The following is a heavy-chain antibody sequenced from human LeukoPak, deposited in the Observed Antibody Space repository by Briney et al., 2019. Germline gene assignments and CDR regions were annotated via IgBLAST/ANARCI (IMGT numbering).Heavy chain of an antibody. V-gene: IGHV4-38-2*02. CDR2: ISHGGNT. CDR3: ARVTRQQLDYYYYMDV. D-gene: IGHD6-13*01. J-gene: IGHJ6*03. CDR1: GYSISSGYY. Sequence: SETLSLTCTVSGYSISSGYYWGWIRQPPGKGLEWIGSISHGGNTYYNPSLKSRVTISVDTSKNQFSLKLSSVTAADTAVYYCARVTRQQLDYYYYMDVWGKGTTVTISS.